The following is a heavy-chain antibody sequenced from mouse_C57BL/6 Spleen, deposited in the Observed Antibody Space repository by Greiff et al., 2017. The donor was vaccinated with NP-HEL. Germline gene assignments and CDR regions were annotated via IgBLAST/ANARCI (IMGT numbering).Heavy chain of an antibody. CDR2: IDPENGDT. CDR1: GFNIKDDY. CDR3: TTFPLYYYGSSPFAY. D-gene: IGHD1-1*01. J-gene: IGHJ3*01. Sequence: EVQLQQSGAELVRPGASVKLSCTASGFNIKDDYMHWVKQRPEQGLEWIGWIDPENGDTEYASKFQGKATITADTSSNTAYLQLSSLTSEDTAVYYWTTFPLYYYGSSPFAYWGQGTLVTVSA. V-gene: IGHV14-4*01.